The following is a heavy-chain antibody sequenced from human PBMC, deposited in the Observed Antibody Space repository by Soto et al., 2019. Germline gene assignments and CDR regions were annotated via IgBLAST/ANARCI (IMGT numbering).Heavy chain of an antibody. V-gene: IGHV4-31*03. J-gene: IGHJ6*02. Sequence: QVQLQESGPGLVKPSQTLSLTCTVSGGSISSGGYYWSWIRQHPGKGLECIGYIYYSGSTYYNPSLKSRVTISVDTSKNQSSLKLSCVTAADTAVYYCARDQKGFLGATTYCYGMDVWGQGTTVTVSS. CDR3: ARDQKGFLGATTYCYGMDV. CDR1: GGSISSGGYY. D-gene: IGHD1-26*01. CDR2: IYYSGST.